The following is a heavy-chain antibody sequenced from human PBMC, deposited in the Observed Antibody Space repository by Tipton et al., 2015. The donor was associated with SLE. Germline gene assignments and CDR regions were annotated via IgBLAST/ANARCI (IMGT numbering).Heavy chain of an antibody. V-gene: IGHV3-7*03. CDR3: AKDVYRSWGP. Sequence: GSLRLSCAASGFTFSNFWMSWVRQAPGKGLEWVADIKPDGSDKSYVDSVKGRFTITRDNTKDSLYLQMNSLRAEDTAVYYCAKDVYRSWGPWGQGTLVTVSS. D-gene: IGHD5/OR15-5a*01. CDR2: IKPDGSDK. CDR1: GFTFSNFW. J-gene: IGHJ5*02.